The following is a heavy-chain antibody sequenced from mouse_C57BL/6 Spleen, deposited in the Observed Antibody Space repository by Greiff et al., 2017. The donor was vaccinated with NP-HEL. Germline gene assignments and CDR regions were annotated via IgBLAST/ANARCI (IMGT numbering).Heavy chain of an antibody. Sequence: VQLQQSGPELVKPGASVKISCKASGYAFSSSWMNWVKQRPGKGLEWIGRIYPGDGDTNYNGKFKGKATLTADKSSSTAYMQLSSLTSEDSAVYFCARSPTAQAKDYWGQGTTLTVSS. D-gene: IGHD3-2*02. J-gene: IGHJ2*01. CDR2: IYPGDGDT. CDR1: GYAFSSSW. V-gene: IGHV1-82*01. CDR3: ARSPTAQAKDY.